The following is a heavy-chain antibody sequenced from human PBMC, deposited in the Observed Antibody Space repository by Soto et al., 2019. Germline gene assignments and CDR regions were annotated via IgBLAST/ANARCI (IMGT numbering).Heavy chain of an antibody. V-gene: IGHV3-23*04. CDR1: KFTFSAYA. CDR2: ISGSGGGT. CDR3: TRDPNGDHIGAFDF. D-gene: IGHD4-17*01. J-gene: IGHJ3*01. Sequence: EVQVVESGGGLVQPGGSLRLSCATSKFTFSAYAMTWVRQAPGEGLEWVSSISGSGGGTPYADSVKGRFSISRDNSKNILYLRMNSLRVEDTAVYYCTRDPNGDHIGAFDFWGQGVVVSVSS.